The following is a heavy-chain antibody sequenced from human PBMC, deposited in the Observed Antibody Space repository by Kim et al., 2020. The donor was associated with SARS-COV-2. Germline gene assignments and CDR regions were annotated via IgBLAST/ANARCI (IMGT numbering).Heavy chain of an antibody. V-gene: IGHV7-4-1*02. CDR2: INTNTGNP. CDR1: GYTFTSYA. Sequence: ASVKVSCKASGYTFTSYAMNWVRQAPGQGLEWMGWINTNTGNPTYAQGFTGRFVFSLDTSVSTAYLQISSLKAEDTAVYYCARDRGLSPGSSGYYYLFDYWGQGTLVTVSS. J-gene: IGHJ4*02. CDR3: ARDRGLSPGSSGYYYLFDY. D-gene: IGHD3-22*01.